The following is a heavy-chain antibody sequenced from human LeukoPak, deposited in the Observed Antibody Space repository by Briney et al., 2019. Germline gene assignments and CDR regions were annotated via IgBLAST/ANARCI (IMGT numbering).Heavy chain of an antibody. CDR2: IWYDGSNK. J-gene: IGHJ4*02. V-gene: IGHV3-33*01. Sequence: PGKSLRLSRAASVCTFSSYCMHWVRKAPGKGLEWVVVIWYDGSNKYYADSVKGRFTISRDNSKNTLYLQMDSLRADDTAVYYCARYSGSYYYPPAWDLWGQGTLVTVSS. CDR1: VCTFSSYC. CDR3: ARYSGSYYYPPAWDL. D-gene: IGHD1-26*01.